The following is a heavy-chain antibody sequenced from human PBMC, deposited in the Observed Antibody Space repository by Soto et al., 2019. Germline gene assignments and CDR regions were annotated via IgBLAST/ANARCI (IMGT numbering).Heavy chain of an antibody. CDR2: IYHSGST. J-gene: IGHJ4*02. V-gene: IGHV4-4*02. D-gene: IGHD7-27*01. Sequence: SETLSLTCAVSGGSISSSNWWRWGRQPPGKGLECIGEIYHSGSTNYNPSLKSRVTISVDKSKNQFSLKLSSVTAADTAVYYCARASNWGSKDYWGQGTLVTVSS. CDR3: ARASNWGSKDY. CDR1: GGSISSSNW.